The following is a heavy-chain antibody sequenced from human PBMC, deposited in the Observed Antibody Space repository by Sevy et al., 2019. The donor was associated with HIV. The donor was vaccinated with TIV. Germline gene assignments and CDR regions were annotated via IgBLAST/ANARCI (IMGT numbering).Heavy chain of an antibody. V-gene: IGHV3-30-3*01. Sequence: GGSLRLSCAASGFTFSSYAMHWVRQAPGKGLEWVAVISYDGSNKYYADSVKGRFTISRDNSKNTLYLQMNSLRAADTAVYYCARDPQAAAGTSHFDYWGQGTLVTVSS. J-gene: IGHJ4*02. CDR3: ARDPQAAAGTSHFDY. CDR2: ISYDGSNK. CDR1: GFTFSSYA. D-gene: IGHD6-13*01.